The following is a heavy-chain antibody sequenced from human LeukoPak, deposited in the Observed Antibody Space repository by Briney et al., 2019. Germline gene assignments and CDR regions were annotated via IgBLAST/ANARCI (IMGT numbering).Heavy chain of an antibody. J-gene: IGHJ4*02. V-gene: IGHV4-34*01. Sequence: SEALSLTCAVYGGSFSGYYWSWIRQPPGKGLEWIGEINHSGSTNYNPSLKSRVTISVDTSKNQFSLKLSSVTAADTAVYYCARGPYQLHCSGGSCYAFDYWGQGTLVTVSS. CDR3: ARGPYQLHCSGGSCYAFDY. D-gene: IGHD2-15*01. CDR2: INHSGST. CDR1: GGSFSGYY.